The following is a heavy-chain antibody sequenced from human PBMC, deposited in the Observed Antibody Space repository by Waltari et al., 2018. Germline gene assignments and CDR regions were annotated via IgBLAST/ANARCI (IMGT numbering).Heavy chain of an antibody. J-gene: IGHJ4*02. CDR2: IYHTGST. CDR1: GDSIDTSRYF. D-gene: IGHD3-3*01. Sequence: QLHLQESGPGLVRPSESLSLTCTVSGDSIDTSRYFCWIRQLPGGGLEWIGGIYHTGSTYFNPSLKSRVSLSVLTSKNQFSLELKSLTAADTALYFCAIGEIWSGFYVASWGQGALVTVSS. CDR3: AIGEIWSGFYVAS. V-gene: IGHV4-39*01.